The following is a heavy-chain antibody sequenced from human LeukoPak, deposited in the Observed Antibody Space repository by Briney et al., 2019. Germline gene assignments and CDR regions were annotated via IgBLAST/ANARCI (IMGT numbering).Heavy chain of an antibody. CDR2: IWYDGSNK. J-gene: IGHJ4*02. CDR1: GFTASSNF. D-gene: IGHD2-2*01. Sequence: GGSLRLSCAVSGFTASSNFMSWVRQAPGKGLEWVAVIWYDGSNKYYADSVKGRFTISRDNSKNTLYLQMNSLRAEDTAVYYCARDLEGSSADWGQGTLVTVSS. CDR3: ARDLEGSSAD. V-gene: IGHV3-33*08.